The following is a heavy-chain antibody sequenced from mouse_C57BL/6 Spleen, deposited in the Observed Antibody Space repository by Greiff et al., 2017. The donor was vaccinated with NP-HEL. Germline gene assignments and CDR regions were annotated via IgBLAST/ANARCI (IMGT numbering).Heavy chain of an antibody. CDR2: INPNNGGT. Sequence: VQLQQSGPELVKPGASVKMSCKASGYTFTDYNMHWVKQSHGKSLEWIGYINPNNGGTSYNQKFKGKATLTVNKSSSTAYMELRSLTSEDSADYYCARRTYCSNFVFAYWGQGTLVTVSA. CDR1: GYTFTDYN. V-gene: IGHV1-22*01. CDR3: ARRTYCSNFVFAY. D-gene: IGHD2-5*01. J-gene: IGHJ3*01.